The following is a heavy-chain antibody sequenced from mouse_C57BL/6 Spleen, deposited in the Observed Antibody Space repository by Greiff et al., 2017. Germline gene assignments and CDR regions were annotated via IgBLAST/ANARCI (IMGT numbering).Heavy chain of an antibody. CDR1: GYTFTSYW. V-gene: IGHV1-55*01. J-gene: IGHJ4*01. Sequence: VQLQQSGAELVKPGASVKMSCKASGYTFTSYWITWVKQRPGQGLEWIGDIYPGSGSTNYNEKFKSKATLTVDTSSSTAYMQLSSLTSEDSAVYYCATITTVVAEAMDYWGQGTAVTVSA. CDR2: IYPGSGST. D-gene: IGHD1-1*01. CDR3: ATITTVVAEAMDY.